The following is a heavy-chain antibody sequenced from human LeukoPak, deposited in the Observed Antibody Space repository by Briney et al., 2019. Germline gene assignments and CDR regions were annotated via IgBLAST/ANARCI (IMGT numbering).Heavy chain of an antibody. V-gene: IGHV1-2*06. CDR2: INPNSGGT. Sequence: GASVKVSCKASGYTFTGYYMHWVRQAPGQGLEWMGRINPNSGGTNYAQKFKGRVTMTRDTSISTAYMELSRLRSDDTAVYYCARVRYRLAETYIDYWGQGTLVTVSS. D-gene: IGHD3-16*01. J-gene: IGHJ4*02. CDR3: ARVRYRLAETYIDY. CDR1: GYTFTGYY.